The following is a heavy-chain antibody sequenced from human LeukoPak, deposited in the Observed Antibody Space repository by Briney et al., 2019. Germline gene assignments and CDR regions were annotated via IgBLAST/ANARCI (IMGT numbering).Heavy chain of an antibody. CDR3: ARYGDGYGRPPAFFS. CDR2: IDYSGST. D-gene: IGHD5-24*01. Sequence: PSETLSLTCTVSPGSISKYYWSWSRQPPGKGLEWIGYIDYSGSTNYNPSLKSRVTISVDTSKNQFSLKLSSVTAADTAVYYCARYGDGYGRPPAFFSWGQGTLVTVSS. V-gene: IGHV4-59*08. J-gene: IGHJ5*02. CDR1: PGSISKYY.